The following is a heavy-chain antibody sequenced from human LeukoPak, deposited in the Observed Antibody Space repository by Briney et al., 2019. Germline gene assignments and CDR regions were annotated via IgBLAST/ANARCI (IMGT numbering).Heavy chain of an antibody. CDR2: IRYEGSNK. CDR1: GFTFSSYG. V-gene: IGHV3-30*02. J-gene: IGHJ6*02. D-gene: IGHD3-10*01. CDR3: AKETHYYGSGSYLYGMDV. Sequence: GGSLRLSCAASGFTFSSYGMHWVRHAPGKGLEWVAFIRYEGSNKYYADSVKGRFTISRDNSKNTLYLQMNSLRAEDTAVYYCAKETHYYGSGSYLYGMDVWGQGTTVTVSS.